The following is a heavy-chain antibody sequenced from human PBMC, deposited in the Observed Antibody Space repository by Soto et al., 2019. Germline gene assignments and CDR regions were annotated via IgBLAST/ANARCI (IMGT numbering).Heavy chain of an antibody. CDR1: GGSFSGYY. V-gene: IGHV4-34*01. CDR3: ARGNPRIAAAGTLLRY. Sequence: SETLSLTCAVYGGSFSGYYWSWIRQPPGKGLEWIGEINHSGSTNYNPSLKSRVTISVDTSKNQFSLKLSSVTAADTAVYYCARGNPRIAAAGTLLRYWGQGTLVTVSS. D-gene: IGHD6-13*01. J-gene: IGHJ4*02. CDR2: INHSGST.